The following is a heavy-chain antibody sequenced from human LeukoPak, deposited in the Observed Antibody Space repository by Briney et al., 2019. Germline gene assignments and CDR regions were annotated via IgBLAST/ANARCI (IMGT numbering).Heavy chain of an antibody. D-gene: IGHD5-12*01. CDR1: GFTFSSYS. Sequence: GGSLRLSCAASGFTFSSYSMNWVRQAPGKGLEWVSYISSTISTIYYADSVKGRFTISRDNAKNSLYLQMNSLRAEDTAVYYCAKGKRGYSGYGTDFWGQGTLVTVSS. J-gene: IGHJ4*02. CDR2: ISSTISTI. V-gene: IGHV3-48*01. CDR3: AKGKRGYSGYGTDF.